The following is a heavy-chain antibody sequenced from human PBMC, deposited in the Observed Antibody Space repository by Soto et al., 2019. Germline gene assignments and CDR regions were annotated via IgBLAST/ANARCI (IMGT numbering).Heavy chain of an antibody. V-gene: IGHV1-18*01. CDR1: GYTFTSYG. CDR3: ARDLPAGSSWYVDWFEP. D-gene: IGHD6-13*01. CDR2: ISAYNGNT. J-gene: IGHJ5*02. Sequence: ASVKVSCKASGYTFTSYGISWVRQAPGQGLEWMGWISAYNGNTNYAQKLQGRVTMTTDTSTSTAYMELRSLRSGDTAVYYCARDLPAGSSWYVDWFEPWGQGTMVTVSS.